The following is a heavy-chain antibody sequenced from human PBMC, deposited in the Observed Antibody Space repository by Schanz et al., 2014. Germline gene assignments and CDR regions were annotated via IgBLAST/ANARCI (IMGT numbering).Heavy chain of an antibody. D-gene: IGHD5-12*01. CDR1: GFSFSSYA. Sequence: EVQLVQSGGGLVQPGGSLRLSCAASGFSFSSYAMGWVRQARGKGLEWVSAMNESHSTIYYADSVRGRFTISRDNAENTLFLQMNSLRAEDTAVYYCARKVVATIGGYYDNGGQGTLVIVSS. V-gene: IGHV3-23*04. CDR3: ARKVVATIGGYYDN. J-gene: IGHJ4*02. CDR2: MNESHSTI.